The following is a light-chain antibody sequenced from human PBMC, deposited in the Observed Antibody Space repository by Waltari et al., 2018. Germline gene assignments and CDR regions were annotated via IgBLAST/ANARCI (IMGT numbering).Light chain of an antibody. V-gene: IGLV2-23*02. CDR2: AVI. Sequence: QSALTQPASVSGSPGQSITISCTGTSSDVGGYNLVSWYQQHPGKAPKVMMYAVIKRPSGVSKRFSGSKSGNTASLTISGLQAEDEAEYYCGSYAGRNWVFGGGTKVTVL. J-gene: IGLJ3*02. CDR3: GSYAGRNWV. CDR1: SSDVGGYNL.